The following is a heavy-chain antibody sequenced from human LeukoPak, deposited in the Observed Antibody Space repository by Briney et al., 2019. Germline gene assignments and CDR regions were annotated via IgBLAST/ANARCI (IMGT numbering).Heavy chain of an antibody. CDR3: VRSGSFYYFDY. CDR2: MNPNSGNT. V-gene: IGHV1-8*01. Sequence: APVKVSCKASGYTFTSYDINWVRQATGQGLEWMGWMNPNSGNTGYAQKFQGRVTMTRNTSINTAYMELSSLRSEDTAVYYCVRSGSFYYFDYWGQGTLVTVSS. CDR1: GYTFTSYD. D-gene: IGHD1-26*01. J-gene: IGHJ4*02.